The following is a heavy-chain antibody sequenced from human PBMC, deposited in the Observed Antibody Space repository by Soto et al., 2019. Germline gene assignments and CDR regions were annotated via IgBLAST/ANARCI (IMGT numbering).Heavy chain of an antibody. D-gene: IGHD2-21*01. V-gene: IGHV4-34*01. CDR3: ARVTNSAFDP. J-gene: IGHJ5*02. Sequence: PSETLSLTCAVSGGCFSGYYWSWIRQPPGKGLEWIGEINQSGSTNYNPSLKSRVTISVDTSKNQFSLKLSSVTAADTAVYYCARVTNSAFDPWGQGTLVTVSS. CDR1: GGCFSGYY. CDR2: INQSGST.